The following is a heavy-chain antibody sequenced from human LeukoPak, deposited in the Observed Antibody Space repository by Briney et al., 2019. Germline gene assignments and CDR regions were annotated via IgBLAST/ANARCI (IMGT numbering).Heavy chain of an antibody. CDR3: AKGMIYCSGGTCYFGTFDI. J-gene: IGHJ3*02. Sequence: PGGSLRLSCAASGFTFSSYAMSWVRQAPGKGLEWVSAISGSGGSTYYADSVKGRFTISRDNSKNTLYLQMKSLRAEDTAVYYCAKGMIYCSGGTCYFGTFDIWGQGTMVTVSS. CDR1: GFTFSSYA. V-gene: IGHV3-23*01. D-gene: IGHD2-15*01. CDR2: ISGSGGST.